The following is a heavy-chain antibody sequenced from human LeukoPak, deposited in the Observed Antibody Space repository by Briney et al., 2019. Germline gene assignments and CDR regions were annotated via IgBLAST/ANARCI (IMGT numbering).Heavy chain of an antibody. J-gene: IGHJ5*02. CDR2: IYYSGST. Sequence: SETLSLICTVSSASTSSSPYYWGWIRQSPGKGLEWIGYIYYSGSTNYNPSLKSRVTISVDTSKNQFSLKLSSVTAADTAVYYCAREDYGDYGNWFDPWGQGTLVTVSS. D-gene: IGHD4-17*01. V-gene: IGHV4-61*01. CDR1: SASTSSSPYY. CDR3: AREDYGDYGNWFDP.